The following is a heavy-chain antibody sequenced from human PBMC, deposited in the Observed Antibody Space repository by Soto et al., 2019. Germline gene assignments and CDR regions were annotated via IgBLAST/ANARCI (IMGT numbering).Heavy chain of an antibody. D-gene: IGHD5-18*01. CDR3: AHRGYMYGNWDHGYFDY. CDR2: IYWDDDK. V-gene: IGHV2-5*02. Sequence: QITLKESGPTRVRPTQTLALTCTFSGFSLTTSGVGVGWIRKTPGKALEWLAVIYWDDDKRYSPSLKSRLTITKDTSKNLVVLTMADMDPVDTATYFCAHRGYMYGNWDHGYFDYWGQGTLVTVSS. J-gene: IGHJ4*02. CDR1: GFSLTTSGVG.